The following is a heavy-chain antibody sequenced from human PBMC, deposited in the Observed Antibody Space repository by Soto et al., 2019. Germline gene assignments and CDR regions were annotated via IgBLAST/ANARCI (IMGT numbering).Heavy chain of an antibody. V-gene: IGHV3-30-3*01. CDR3: ASAPTSDIRYYDSSGILDY. CDR2: ISYDGSNK. CDR1: GFTFSSYA. D-gene: IGHD3-22*01. J-gene: IGHJ4*02. Sequence: PGGSLRLSCAASGFTFSSYAMHWVRQAPGKGLEWVAVISYDGSNKYYADSVKGRFTISRDNSKNTLYLQINSLRADDTAVYDCASAPTSDIRYYDSSGILDYWGQGTLVTVSS.